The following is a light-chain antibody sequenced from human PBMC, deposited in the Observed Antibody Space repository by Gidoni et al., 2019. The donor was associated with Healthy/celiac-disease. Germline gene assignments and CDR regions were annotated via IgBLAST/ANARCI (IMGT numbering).Light chain of an antibody. V-gene: IGKV1-39*01. CDR1: QSISSY. CDR3: QQCYSTPPT. CDR2: AAS. J-gene: IGKJ4*01. Sequence: DIQRTQSPSALSASVGDRVTITCRASQSISSYLNWYQQKPGKAPKLLIYAASSLQSGVPSRFSGSGSGTDFTLTISCLQPEDFATYYCQQCYSTPPTFGGGTKVEIK.